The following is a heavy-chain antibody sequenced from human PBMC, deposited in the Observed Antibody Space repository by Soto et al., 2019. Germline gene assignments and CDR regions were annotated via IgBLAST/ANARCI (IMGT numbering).Heavy chain of an antibody. Sequence: ASVKVACKASGYTFTGHYIHWVRQAPEQGPEWMGEIGPESGATRYAQKFQGRVTMTRDTSITTVYMELKNLSPDDTAVYYCGRGRSGQIVVFYWGQGTPVTVSS. D-gene: IGHD3-22*01. CDR1: GYTFTGHY. CDR3: GRGRSGQIVVFY. V-gene: IGHV1-2*02. J-gene: IGHJ4*02. CDR2: IGPESGAT.